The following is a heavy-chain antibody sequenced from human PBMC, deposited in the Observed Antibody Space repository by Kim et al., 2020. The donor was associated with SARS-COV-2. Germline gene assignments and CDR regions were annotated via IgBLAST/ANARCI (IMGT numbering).Heavy chain of an antibody. CDR2: DGSNK. J-gene: IGHJ3*02. V-gene: IGHV3-33*01. Sequence: DGSNKYYADSVKGRFTISRDNSKNTLYLQMNSLRAEDTAVYYCAGDAFDIWGQGTMVTVSS. CDR3: AGDAFDI.